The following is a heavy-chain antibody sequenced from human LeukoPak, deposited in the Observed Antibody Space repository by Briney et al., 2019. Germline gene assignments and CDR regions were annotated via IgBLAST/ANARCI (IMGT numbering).Heavy chain of an antibody. J-gene: IGHJ4*02. CDR2: ISYDESNK. Sequence: GRSLRLSCAASGFTFSTYAMYWVRQAPGKGLEWVAVISYDESNKYYVDSVKGRFTISRDNAKNSVYLQMNSLRAEDTAVYYCARLPTGSPLHYWGQGTLVTVSS. CDR1: GFTFSTYA. D-gene: IGHD1-14*01. CDR3: ARLPTGSPLHY. V-gene: IGHV3-30*03.